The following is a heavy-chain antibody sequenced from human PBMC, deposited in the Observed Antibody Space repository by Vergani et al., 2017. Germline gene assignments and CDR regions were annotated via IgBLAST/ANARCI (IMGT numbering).Heavy chain of an antibody. CDR1: GFTFSSYA. D-gene: IGHD3-10*01. CDR2: IKQDGSEK. CDR3: ARVLGESLSYYYYGSGSYCDY. V-gene: IGHV3-7*01. Sequence: VQLVESGGGLVKPGGSLRLSCAASGFTFSSYAMSWVRQAPGKGLEWVANIKQDGSEKYYVDSVKGRFTISRDNAKNSLYLQMNSLRAEDTAVYYCARVLGESLSYYYYGSGSYCDYWGQGTLVTVSS. J-gene: IGHJ4*02.